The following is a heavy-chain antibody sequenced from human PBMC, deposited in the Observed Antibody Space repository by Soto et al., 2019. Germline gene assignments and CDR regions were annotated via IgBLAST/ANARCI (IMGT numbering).Heavy chain of an antibody. J-gene: IGHJ6*02. Sequence: GRTLRLSCAASRFTLSSYSMTWVRQAPEKGLEWVSYISSSSSTIYYADSVKGRFTISRDNAKNSLYLQMNSLRDEDTAVYYCARDPSSACYYYYGTDVCGPGTTVTV. CDR2: ISSSSSTI. V-gene: IGHV3-48*02. D-gene: IGHD3-22*01. CDR1: RFTLSSYS. CDR3: ARDPSSACYYYYGTDV.